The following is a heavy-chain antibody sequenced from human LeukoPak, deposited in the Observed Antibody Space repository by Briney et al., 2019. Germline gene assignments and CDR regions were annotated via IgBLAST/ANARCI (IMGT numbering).Heavy chain of an antibody. D-gene: IGHD6-13*01. J-gene: IGHJ4*02. Sequence: GGSLRLSCAASGFTFSSYAMSWVRQAPGKGLEWVSAIGTAGDTYYPGSVKGRFTISRDNSKNTLYLQMNSLRAEDTAVYYCAKKAHNKQPEDYWGQGTLVTVSS. V-gene: IGHV3-23*01. CDR1: GFTFSSYA. CDR2: IGTAGDT. CDR3: AKKAHNKQPEDY.